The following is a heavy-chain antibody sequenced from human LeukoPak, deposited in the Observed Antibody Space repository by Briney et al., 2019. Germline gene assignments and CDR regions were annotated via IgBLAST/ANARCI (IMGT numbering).Heavy chain of an antibody. D-gene: IGHD3-22*01. V-gene: IGHV3-53*01. Sequence: GGSLRLSCAASGFTASSNYMSWVRQAPGKGLEWVSIIYSGGSTFYADSVKGRFTISRDNSKNTLYLQMNSLRAEDTAVYYCAREGRRYYDSSGYHYFDYWGQGTLVTVSS. CDR1: GFTASSNY. CDR3: AREGRRYYDSSGYHYFDY. CDR2: IYSGGST. J-gene: IGHJ4*02.